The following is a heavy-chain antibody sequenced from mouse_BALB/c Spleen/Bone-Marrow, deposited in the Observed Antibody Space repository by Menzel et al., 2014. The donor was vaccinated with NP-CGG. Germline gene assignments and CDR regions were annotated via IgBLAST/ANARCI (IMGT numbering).Heavy chain of an antibody. V-gene: IGHV1-84*02. CDR2: IYPGSGNT. D-gene: IGHD2-1*01. J-gene: IGHJ2*01. CDR3: ARYGNYYFDY. Sequence: VQRVESGPELVKPGASVKISCKASGYTFTDYYINWVKQKPGQGLEWIGWIYPGSGNTKYNEKFKGKATLTVDTSSSTAYMQLSSLTSEDTAVYFCARYGNYYFDYWGQGTTLTVSS. CDR1: GYTFTDYY.